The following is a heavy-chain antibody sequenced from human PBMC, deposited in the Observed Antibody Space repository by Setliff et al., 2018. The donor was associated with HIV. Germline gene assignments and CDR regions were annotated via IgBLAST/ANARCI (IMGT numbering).Heavy chain of an antibody. CDR3: AQDQSFDSRGWYSYFDS. CDR1: GFIFSTYG. CDR2: ISGSTGWA. V-gene: IGHV3-23*01. Sequence: GESLKISCAASGFIFSTYGMSWVRQAPGKGLEWVSAISGSTGWADYADSVKGRFTISRDNSKNTLYLQLTRLRAEDTAIYYCAQDQSFDSRGWYSYFDSWGQGTPVTVSS. J-gene: IGHJ4*02. D-gene: IGHD6-19*01.